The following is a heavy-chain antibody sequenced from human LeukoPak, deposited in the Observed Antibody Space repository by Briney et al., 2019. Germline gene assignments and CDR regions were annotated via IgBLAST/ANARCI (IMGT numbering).Heavy chain of an antibody. CDR2: IKQDGSEK. V-gene: IGHV3-7*01. Sequence: GGPLRLSCAASGFTFSSHWLGWVRQAPGKGLEWVANIKQDGSEKYYVDSVKGRFTISRDNAKNSLYLQMNSLRAEDTAVYYCARDPPGIAVAGTGAGYWGQGTLVTVSS. J-gene: IGHJ4*02. D-gene: IGHD6-19*01. CDR3: ARDPPGIAVAGTGAGY. CDR1: GFTFSSHW.